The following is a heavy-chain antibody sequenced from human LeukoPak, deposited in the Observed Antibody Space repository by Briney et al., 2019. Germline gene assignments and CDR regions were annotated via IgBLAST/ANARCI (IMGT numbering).Heavy chain of an antibody. Sequence: GGSLRLSCAASGFTVSSNYMSWVRQAPGKGLEWVSVIYSGGSTYYADSVKGRFTISRDNSKNMLYLQMNSLRAEDTAVYYCARRFGPLRGAFDIWGQGTMVTVSS. CDR1: GFTVSSNY. D-gene: IGHD3-10*01. V-gene: IGHV3-66*01. CDR2: IYSGGST. J-gene: IGHJ3*02. CDR3: ARRFGPLRGAFDI.